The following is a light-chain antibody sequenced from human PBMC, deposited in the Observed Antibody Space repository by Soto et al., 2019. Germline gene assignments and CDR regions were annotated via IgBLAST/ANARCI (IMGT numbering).Light chain of an antibody. CDR2: GAS. J-gene: IGKJ4*01. Sequence: EFVLTQSPGTLSLSPGERATLSCRASQSVSSNLAWYQQKPCQAPRFLIYGASTRATGIPARFSGSGSGTEFTLTISSLQSEDFAVYYCQQYDNWPLTFGGGTKVDIK. CDR1: QSVSSN. CDR3: QQYDNWPLT. V-gene: IGKV3-15*01.